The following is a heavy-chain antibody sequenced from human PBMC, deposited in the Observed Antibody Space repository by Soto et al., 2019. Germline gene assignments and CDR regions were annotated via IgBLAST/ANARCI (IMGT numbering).Heavy chain of an antibody. CDR2: ISGSGGST. CDR1: GFTFSSYA. CDR3: AAHPPNLIDSSSFLAFDI. Sequence: GGSLRLSCAASGFTFSSYAMSWVRQAPGKGLEWVSAISGSGGSTYYADSVKGRFTISRDNSKNTLYLQMNSLRAEDTAVYYCAAHPPNLIDSSSFLAFDIWGQGTMVTVSS. J-gene: IGHJ3*02. D-gene: IGHD6-6*01. V-gene: IGHV3-23*01.